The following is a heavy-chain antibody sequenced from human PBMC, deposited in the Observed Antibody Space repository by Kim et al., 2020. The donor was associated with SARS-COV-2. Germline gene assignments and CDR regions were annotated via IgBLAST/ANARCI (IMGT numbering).Heavy chain of an antibody. J-gene: IGHJ4*02. CDR3: ARDQGSSGGGYFFDY. CDR2: ISSSSSTI. CDR1: GFTFSSYS. Sequence: GGSLRLSCAAYGFTFSSYSMNWVRQAPGKGLEWVSYISSSSSTIYYTDSVKGRFIISRDNAKNSLYLQMNSLRDEDTAVYYCARDQGSSGGGYFFDYWGQGTLVTVSS. V-gene: IGHV3-48*02. D-gene: IGHD6-6*01.